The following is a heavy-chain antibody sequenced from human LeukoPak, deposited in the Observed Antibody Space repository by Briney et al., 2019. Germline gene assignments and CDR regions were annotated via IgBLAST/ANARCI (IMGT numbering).Heavy chain of an antibody. CDR2: ISAYNGNT. CDR1: GYTFTSYG. CDR3: ARDHLTTYYYDSSALDY. V-gene: IGHV1-18*01. J-gene: IGHJ4*02. Sequence: VASVKVSCKASGYTFTSYGISWVRQAPGQGLEWMGWISAYNGNTNYAQKLQGRVTMTTDTSTSTAYMELRSLRSDDTAVYYCARDHLTTYYYDSSALDYWGQGTLVTVSS. D-gene: IGHD3-22*01.